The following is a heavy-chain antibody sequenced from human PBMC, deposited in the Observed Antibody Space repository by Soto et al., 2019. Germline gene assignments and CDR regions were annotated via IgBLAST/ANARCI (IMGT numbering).Heavy chain of an antibody. D-gene: IGHD2-21*02. CDR2: ISHDGSNK. CDR1: GFTFSSYA. CDR3: AREVGTYYYHYGMAV. J-gene: IGHJ6*02. Sequence: GGSLRLACAASGFTFSSYAMHWVRQAPGKGLEWVAVISHDGSNKYYADSVKGRFTISRDNSKNTLYLQMNSLRAEDTAVYYCAREVGTYYYHYGMAVWGQGTTVTVSS. V-gene: IGHV3-30-3*01.